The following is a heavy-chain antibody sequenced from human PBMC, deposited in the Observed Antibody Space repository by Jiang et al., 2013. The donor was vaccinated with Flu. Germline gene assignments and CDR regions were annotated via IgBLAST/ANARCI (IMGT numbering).Heavy chain of an antibody. CDR3: AKETHYFDY. J-gene: IGHJ4*02. CDR2: ISYDGSNK. V-gene: IGHV3-30*18. Sequence: VISYDGSNKYYADSVKGRFTISRDNSKNTLYLQMNSLRAEDTAVYYCAKETHYFDYWGQGTLVTVSS.